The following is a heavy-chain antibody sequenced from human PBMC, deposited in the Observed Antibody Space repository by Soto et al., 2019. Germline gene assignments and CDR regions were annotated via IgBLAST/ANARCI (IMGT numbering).Heavy chain of an antibody. Sequence: SATLSLTCTFPGYSITSYYWSWIRQPPGKGLEWIGYIYYSGSTNYNPSLKSRDNISVDTSKNQISLKLSTVTAADTAVYYCARNMVRGVIISPYYGMDVWGQGTTVT. J-gene: IGHJ6*02. V-gene: IGHV4-59*08. D-gene: IGHD3-10*01. CDR2: IYYSGST. CDR3: ARNMVRGVIISPYYGMDV. CDR1: GYSITSYY.